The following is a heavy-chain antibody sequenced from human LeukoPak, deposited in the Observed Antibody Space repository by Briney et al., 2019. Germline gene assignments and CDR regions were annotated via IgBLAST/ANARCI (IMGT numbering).Heavy chain of an antibody. CDR3: ARHVIPYAFDI. Sequence: SEILSLTCTVSGGSISSGDYYWGWIRQPPGKGLEWIGSIYYSGSTYYNPSLKSRVTISVDTSKNQFSLKLSSVTAADTAVYYCARHVIPYAFDIWGQGTMVTVSS. D-gene: IGHD2-21*01. CDR1: GGSISSGDYY. CDR2: IYYSGST. J-gene: IGHJ3*02. V-gene: IGHV4-39*01.